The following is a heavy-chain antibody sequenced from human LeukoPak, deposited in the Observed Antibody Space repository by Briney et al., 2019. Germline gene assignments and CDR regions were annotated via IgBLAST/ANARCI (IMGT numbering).Heavy chain of an antibody. D-gene: IGHD3-16*02. J-gene: IGHJ6*02. Sequence: ASVKVSCKASGYTFINYAMHWVRQAPGQRLEWMGWINAGNGNTQYSQKFQGRVTITRDTSASTAYMELSSLRSEDTAVYYCVSDQKITFGGVIAPSVGLDVWGQGTTVTVSS. CDR3: VSDQKITFGGVIAPSVGLDV. CDR2: INAGNGNT. V-gene: IGHV1-3*01. CDR1: GYTFINYA.